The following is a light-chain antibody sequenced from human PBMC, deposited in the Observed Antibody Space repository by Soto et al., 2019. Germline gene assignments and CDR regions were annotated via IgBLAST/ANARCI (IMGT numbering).Light chain of an antibody. CDR3: QQRSNWPPWT. J-gene: IGKJ1*01. CDR1: QSVSSY. CDR2: DAS. Sequence: EIVLTQSPATLSLSPGERATLSCRASQSVSSYLAWYQQKPGQAPRLLIYDASNRATGIPARFSGSGSGTDFTLTISSLEPEDFAVDYCQQRSNWPPWTFGQVTKVEIK. V-gene: IGKV3-11*01.